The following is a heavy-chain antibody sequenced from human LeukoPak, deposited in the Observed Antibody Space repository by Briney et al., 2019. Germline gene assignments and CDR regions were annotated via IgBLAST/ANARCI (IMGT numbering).Heavy chain of an antibody. J-gene: IGHJ4*02. V-gene: IGHV3-30-3*01. Sequence: GGSLRLSCAASGFTFSSYAIHWVRQAPGKGLEWVAVISYDGSNKYYADSVKGRFTISRDNSKNTLYLQMNSLRAEDTAVYYCAKEQIKGRYSYGYMIDYWGQGTLVTVSS. CDR1: GFTFSSYA. D-gene: IGHD5-18*01. CDR3: AKEQIKGRYSYGYMIDY. CDR2: ISYDGSNK.